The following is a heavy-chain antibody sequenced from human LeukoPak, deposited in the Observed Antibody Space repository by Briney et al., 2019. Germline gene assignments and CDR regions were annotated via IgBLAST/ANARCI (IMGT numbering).Heavy chain of an antibody. J-gene: IGHJ4*02. CDR3: ARETRGGTYRYNFLDY. D-gene: IGHD3-16*02. CDR2: IDSSGTVR. CDR1: GFTFSNFD. Sequence: GGSLRLSCAASGFTFSNFDMTWVRQAPGKGLEWLSYIDSSGTVRYYADSVKRRFTISRDNAKNSLHLQMGSLRAEDTAVYYCARETRGGTYRYNFLDYWGLGTLVTVSS. V-gene: IGHV3-48*03.